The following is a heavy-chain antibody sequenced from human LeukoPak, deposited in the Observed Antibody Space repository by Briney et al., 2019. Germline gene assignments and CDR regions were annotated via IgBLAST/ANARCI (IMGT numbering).Heavy chain of an antibody. CDR1: GYTFTSYY. D-gene: IGHD5-18*01. V-gene: IGHV1-46*01. J-gene: IGHJ4*02. Sequence: ASVKVSCKASGYTFTSYYMHWVRQAPGQGLEWMGIINPSGGSTSYAQKFQGRVTMTRDTSTSTVYMELSSLRSEDTAAYYCARASASYGCDYWGQGTLVTVSS. CDR2: INPSGGST. CDR3: ARASASYGCDY.